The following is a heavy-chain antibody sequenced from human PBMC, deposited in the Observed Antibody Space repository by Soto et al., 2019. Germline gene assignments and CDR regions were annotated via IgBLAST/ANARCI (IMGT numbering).Heavy chain of an antibody. CDR1: GFTFSSYD. J-gene: IGHJ6*02. CDR2: IDTAGDT. CDR3: ARTGYDFWSGYDYYGMDV. V-gene: IGHV3-13*01. D-gene: IGHD3-3*01. Sequence: PGGSLRLSCAASGFTFSSYDMHWVRQATGKGLEWVSAIDTAGDTYYPGSVKGRFTISRENAKNSLYLQMNSLRAEDTAVYYCARTGYDFWSGYDYYGMDVWGQGTTVTVSS.